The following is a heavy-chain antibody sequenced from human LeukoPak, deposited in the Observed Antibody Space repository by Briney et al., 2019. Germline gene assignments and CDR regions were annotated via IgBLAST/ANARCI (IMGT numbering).Heavy chain of an antibody. CDR2: INPSGGST. Sequence: ASVKVSCKASGYTFTSSYMHWVRHAPGQGLEWMGVINPSGGSTSYAQKFQGRVTMTRDTSTSTVYMELSTLRSEDTAVDYCAREHIRYFDYCGHGTPVTASS. CDR3: AREHIRYFDY. J-gene: IGHJ4*01. CDR1: GYTFTSSY. V-gene: IGHV1-46*01.